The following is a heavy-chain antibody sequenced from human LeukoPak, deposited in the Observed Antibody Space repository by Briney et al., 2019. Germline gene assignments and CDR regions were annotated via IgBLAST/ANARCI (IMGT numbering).Heavy chain of an antibody. CDR3: ARMGSAAFDI. CDR2: IYPGDSDT. V-gene: IGHV5-51*01. J-gene: IGHJ3*02. CDR1: GXSFTSHW. D-gene: IGHD3-16*01. Sequence: GESLKISCKGSGXSFTSHWIGWVRQMPGKGLEWMGIIYPGDSDTRYSPPFQGQVTISADKSISTAYLQWSTLKASDTAMYYCARMGSAAFDIWGQGTVVSVSP.